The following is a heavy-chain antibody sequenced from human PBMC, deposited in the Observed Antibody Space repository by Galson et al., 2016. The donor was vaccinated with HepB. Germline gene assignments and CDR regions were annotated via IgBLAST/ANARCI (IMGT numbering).Heavy chain of an antibody. CDR3: ARVQRAGNWFDP. D-gene: IGHD4/OR15-4a*01. CDR2: ITHSQVT. V-gene: IGHV4-34*01. CDR1: GTSFSGYY. Sequence: SETLSLTCAVSGTSFSGYYWSWIRQSSAKGLEWIGQITHSQVTDYNPSLKSRVTISIDRSKGQVFLKLNSVTAADTAVYYCARVQRAGNWFDPWGQGTLVIVSS. J-gene: IGHJ5*02.